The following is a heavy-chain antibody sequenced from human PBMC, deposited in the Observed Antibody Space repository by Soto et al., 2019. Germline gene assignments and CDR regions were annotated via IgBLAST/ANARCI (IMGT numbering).Heavy chain of an antibody. Sequence: EVQLVESGGGLVQPGGSLRLSCAASGFTLSNNWMNWVRQAPGKGPEWVANIKQDGSEKYYVDSVKGRFTISRDNAKNSLYLQMNSLRAEDTAVYYCVRDLGYCSGGHCYSGLDYWGQGTLVTVS. J-gene: IGHJ4*02. CDR3: VRDLGYCSGGHCYSGLDY. CDR1: GFTLSNNW. CDR2: IKQDGSEK. D-gene: IGHD2-15*01. V-gene: IGHV3-7*01.